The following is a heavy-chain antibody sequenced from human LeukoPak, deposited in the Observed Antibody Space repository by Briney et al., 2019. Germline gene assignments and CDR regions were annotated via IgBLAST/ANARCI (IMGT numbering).Heavy chain of an antibody. J-gene: IGHJ2*01. V-gene: IGHV4-4*07. D-gene: IGHD3-16*01. Sequence: SETLSLTCTVPGGSIRSYHWSWIRQPAGKGLEWVGLIYTSGNTKYKSSLKSRVSMSVDTSKNQFSLNLRSVTAADTAVYFCASLGSGRFFDLWGRGTLVTVSS. CDR3: ASLGSGRFFDL. CDR2: IYTSGNT. CDR1: GGSIRSYH.